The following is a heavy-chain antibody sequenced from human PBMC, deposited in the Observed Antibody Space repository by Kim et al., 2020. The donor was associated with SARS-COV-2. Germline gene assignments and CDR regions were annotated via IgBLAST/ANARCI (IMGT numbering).Heavy chain of an antibody. CDR2: VVYSGAT. D-gene: IGHD4-4*01. V-gene: IGHV4-39*01. J-gene: IGHJ4*02. Sequence: SETLSLTCTVYGGSITSTSSYWTWIRQPPGKGLEWIVTVVYSGATFQNPSLESRVTISVDSSKNQFSLEVSSLTAADSAVYYCARRNYPYYFDSWGQGAL. CDR1: GGSITSTSSY. CDR3: ARRNYPYYFDS.